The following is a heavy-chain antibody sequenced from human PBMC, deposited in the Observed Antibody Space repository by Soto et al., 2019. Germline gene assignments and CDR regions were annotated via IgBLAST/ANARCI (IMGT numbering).Heavy chain of an antibody. J-gene: IGHJ4*02. CDR2: INAYNVNT. Sequence: QVQLVQSGAEVKKPGASVKVSCKASGYTFTNYGISWVRQAPGQGLEWMGWINAYNVNTKYAQKLQGRVTMTTDTSPSTAYMELRSLRSDDTAVYYCARDQAMAQFDYWGQGTLVTVSS. V-gene: IGHV1-18*01. D-gene: IGHD5-18*01. CDR1: GYTFTNYG. CDR3: ARDQAMAQFDY.